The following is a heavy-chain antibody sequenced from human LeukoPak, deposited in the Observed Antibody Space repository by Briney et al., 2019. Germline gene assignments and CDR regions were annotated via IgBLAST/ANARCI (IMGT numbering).Heavy chain of an antibody. D-gene: IGHD4-17*01. CDR2: INHSGST. Sequence: SETLSLTCAVYGGSFSGYYWSWIRQPPGKGLEWIGEINHSGSTNYNPSLKSRVTISVDTSKNQFSLKLSSVTAADTAVYYCARAEGYGDYGHFDLWGRGTLVTVSS. J-gene: IGHJ2*01. V-gene: IGHV4-34*01. CDR1: GGSFSGYY. CDR3: ARAEGYGDYGHFDL.